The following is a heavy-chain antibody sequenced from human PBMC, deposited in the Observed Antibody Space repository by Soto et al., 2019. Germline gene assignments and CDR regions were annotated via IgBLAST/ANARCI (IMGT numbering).Heavy chain of an antibody. CDR2: INKSGGST. CDR3: AKDPPTTGTTFDY. Sequence: GGSLRLSCAASGFTFSSFAISWVRQAPGKGLEWVSTINKSGGSTYYADSVKGRFTISRDNSKNMLFLQINGLRAEDTAVYYCAKDPPTTGTTFDYWGRGTLVTVSS. J-gene: IGHJ4*02. D-gene: IGHD1-1*01. V-gene: IGHV3-23*01. CDR1: GFTFSSFA.